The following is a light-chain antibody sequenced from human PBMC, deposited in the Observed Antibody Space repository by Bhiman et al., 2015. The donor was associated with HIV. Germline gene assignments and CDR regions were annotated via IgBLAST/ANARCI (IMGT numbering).Light chain of an antibody. J-gene: IGLJ3*02. Sequence: QSALTQPASVSGSPGQSIAISCTGTSSDIGTYDRVSWFQQQPGRAPKLIIYEVNKRPSGVSNRFSGSKSGNTASLTITGLQAEDEADYSCSYVGSNTWMFGGGTKLTVL. CDR2: EVN. V-gene: IGLV2-23*02. CDR3: CSYVGSNTWM. CDR1: SSDIGTYDR.